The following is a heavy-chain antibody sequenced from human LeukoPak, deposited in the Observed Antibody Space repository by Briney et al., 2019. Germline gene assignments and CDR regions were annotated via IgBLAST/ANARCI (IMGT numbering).Heavy chain of an antibody. J-gene: IGHJ3*02. CDR2: IYSSGTT. Sequence: SETLSLTCTVSGGSISSYYWSWIRQPAGKGLEWIGRIYSSGTTTYNPSLKSRVTMSVDTAKNQVSLRLSSVTAADTAVYYCARVGPEGVWFGELPLSAFDIWGQGTMVTVSS. V-gene: IGHV4-4*07. D-gene: IGHD3-10*01. CDR3: ARVGPEGVWFGELPLSAFDI. CDR1: GGSISSYY.